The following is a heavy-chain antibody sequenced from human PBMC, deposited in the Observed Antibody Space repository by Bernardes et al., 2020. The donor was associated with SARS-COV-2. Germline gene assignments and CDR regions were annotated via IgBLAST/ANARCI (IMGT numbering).Heavy chain of an antibody. CDR1: GYTLSDYY. J-gene: IGHJ3*02. D-gene: IGHD1-26*01. CDR3: ARDLDRLYSGSRTDAFDI. Sequence: AAVKVSCKASGYTLSDYYMHWVRQAPGQGLEWMGWINPHSGGTNYAQKFQGRVTVTRDTSISTAYMELSRLTSDDTAVYYCARDLDRLYSGSRTDAFDIWGQGTMVTGSS. CDR2: INPHSGGT. V-gene: IGHV1-2*02.